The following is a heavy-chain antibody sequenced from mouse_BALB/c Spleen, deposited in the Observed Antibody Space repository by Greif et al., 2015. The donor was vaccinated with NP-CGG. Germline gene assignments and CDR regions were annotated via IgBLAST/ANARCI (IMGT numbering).Heavy chain of an antibody. CDR1: GFNINDTY. CDR2: IDPANGNT. V-gene: IGHV14-3*02. Sequence: EVKLMESGAELVKPGASVKLSCTASGFNINDTYMHWVKQRPEQGLEWIGRIDPANGNTKYDPKFQGKATITADTSSNTAYLQLSSLTSEDTAVYYCARARPYYAMDYWGQGTSVTVSS. J-gene: IGHJ4*01. D-gene: IGHD3-1*01. CDR3: ARARPYYAMDY.